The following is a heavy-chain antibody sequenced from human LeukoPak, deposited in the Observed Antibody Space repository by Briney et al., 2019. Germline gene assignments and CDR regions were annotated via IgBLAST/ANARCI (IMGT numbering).Heavy chain of an antibody. J-gene: IGHJ4*02. CDR2: INPSSGGT. Sequence: GASVKVSCKASGYTFSDYYVHWVRQAPGQGLEWMGWINPSSGGTNYVQKFQGRVTMTRDTSISTAYMELSRLTSDDTALYYCARWLQLAGVFDYWGQGTLVTVSS. CDR1: GYTFSDYY. D-gene: IGHD5-24*01. V-gene: IGHV1-2*02. CDR3: ARWLQLAGVFDY.